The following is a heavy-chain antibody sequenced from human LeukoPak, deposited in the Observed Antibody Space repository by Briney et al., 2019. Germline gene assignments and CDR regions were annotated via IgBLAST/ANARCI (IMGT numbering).Heavy chain of an antibody. Sequence: GGSLRLSCAASGFTFSSYWMSWVRQAPGKGLEWVANIKQDGNEKDYVDSVRGRFTISRDNAKNTLYLQMNSLRAEDTAVYYCAKDRAIAVAGIFYWGQGTLVAVSS. CDR2: IKQDGNEK. CDR3: AKDRAIAVAGIFY. D-gene: IGHD6-19*01. V-gene: IGHV3-7*01. J-gene: IGHJ4*02. CDR1: GFTFSSYW.